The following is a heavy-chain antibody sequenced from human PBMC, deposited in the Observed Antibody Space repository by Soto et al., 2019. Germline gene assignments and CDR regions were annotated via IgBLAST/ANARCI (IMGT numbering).Heavy chain of an antibody. CDR2: INHSGST. Sequence: QVQLQQWGAGLLKPSETLSLTCAVYGGSFSGYYWSWIRQPPGKGLEWIGEINHSGSTNYNPSLKSRVTISVDTSNNQFSLKLSSVTAADTAVYYCARVQLGYCSGGSCYSAPMDVWGQGTTVTVSS. V-gene: IGHV4-34*01. J-gene: IGHJ6*02. D-gene: IGHD2-15*01. CDR3: ARVQLGYCSGGSCYSAPMDV. CDR1: GGSFSGYY.